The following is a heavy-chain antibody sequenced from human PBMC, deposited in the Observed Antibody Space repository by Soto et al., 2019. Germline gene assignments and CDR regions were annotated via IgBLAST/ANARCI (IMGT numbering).Heavy chain of an antibody. D-gene: IGHD2-8*01. V-gene: IGHV1-8*01. J-gene: IGHJ6*02. CDR3: ASGRGLMVLYYYCGMDV. Sequence: SVKISCKDSGDTFTSYYMTWVLQATGRGVEWMGWMNPNSGNTGYAQKFQGRATMTRNTSISTAYMELSSLRSEDTAVYSCASGRGLMVLYYYCGMDVWGQGTTVTVSS. CDR2: MNPNSGNT. CDR1: GDTFTSYY.